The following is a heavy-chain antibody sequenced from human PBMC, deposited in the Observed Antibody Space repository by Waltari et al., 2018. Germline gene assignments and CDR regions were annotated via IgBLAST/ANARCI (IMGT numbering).Heavy chain of an antibody. J-gene: IGHJ4*02. D-gene: IGHD1-1*01. CDR3: ARAQGWNAPGVDY. CDR2: IYHSGST. CDR1: GGSIRSGGYS. V-gene: IGHV4-30-2*01. Sequence: QQQLQESGSGLVKPSQTLSLTGAVSGGSIRSGGYSWSWIRQPPGKGLEWIGYIYHSGSTYYHPSLKSRVTISVDRSKNQFSLKLSSVTAADTAVYYCARAQGWNAPGVDYWGQGTLVTVSS.